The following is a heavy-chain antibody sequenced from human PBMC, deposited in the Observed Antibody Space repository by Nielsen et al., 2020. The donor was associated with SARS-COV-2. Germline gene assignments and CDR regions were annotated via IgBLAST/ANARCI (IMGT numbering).Heavy chain of an antibody. CDR1: GFTFSSYW. V-gene: IGHV3-7*03. CDR2: IKQDGSEK. CDR3: AREGYGSGSYYKYYYYYGMDV. D-gene: IGHD3-10*01. J-gene: IGHJ6*02. Sequence: GESLKISCAASGFTFSSYWMSWVRQAPGKGLEWVANIKQDGSEKYYVDSVKGRFTISRDNAKNSLYLQMNSLRAEDTAVYYCAREGYGSGSYYKYYYYYGMDVWGQGTTVTVSS.